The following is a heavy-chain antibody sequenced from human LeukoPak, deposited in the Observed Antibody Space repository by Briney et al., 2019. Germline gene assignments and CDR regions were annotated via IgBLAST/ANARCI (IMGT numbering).Heavy chain of an antibody. J-gene: IGHJ4*02. CDR2: INTDTGNP. D-gene: IGHD3-10*01. CDR3: ARVALIGAGDY. Sequence: ASVKVSCKASGYTFTRYAMNWVRQAPGQGLGWMGWINTDTGNPAYAQGFTGRFVFSLDTSVSTAYLQISSLKAEDTAVYSCARVALIGAGDYWGQGTLVTVSS. CDR1: GYTFTRYA. V-gene: IGHV7-4-1*02.